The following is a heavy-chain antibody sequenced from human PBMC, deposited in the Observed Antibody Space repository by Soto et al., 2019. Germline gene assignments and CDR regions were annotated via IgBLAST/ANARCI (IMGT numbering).Heavy chain of an antibody. CDR1: GFTFSSYA. CDR2: ISGSGGST. CDR3: ASRPSLYCSSTSCYSPVPVN. V-gene: IGHV3-23*01. D-gene: IGHD2-2*01. J-gene: IGHJ4*02. Sequence: GGSLRLSCAASGFTFSSYAMSWVRQAPGKGLEWVSAISGSGGSTYYADSVKGRFTISRDNSKNTLYLQMNSLRAEDTAVYYCASRPSLYCSSTSCYSPVPVNWGQGTLVTVSS.